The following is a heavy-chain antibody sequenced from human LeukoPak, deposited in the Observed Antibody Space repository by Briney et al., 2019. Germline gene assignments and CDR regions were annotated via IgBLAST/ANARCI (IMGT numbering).Heavy chain of an antibody. CDR3: AKDLYSSGFDY. D-gene: IGHD6-25*01. CDR2: ISYDGSNK. J-gene: IGHJ4*02. Sequence: PGRSLRLSCAASGFTFSSYGIHWVRQAPGKGLEWVAVISYDGSNKYYADSVKGRFTISRDNSKNTLYLQMNSLRAEDTAVYYCAKDLYSSGFDYWGQGTLVTVSS. V-gene: IGHV3-30*18. CDR1: GFTFSSYG.